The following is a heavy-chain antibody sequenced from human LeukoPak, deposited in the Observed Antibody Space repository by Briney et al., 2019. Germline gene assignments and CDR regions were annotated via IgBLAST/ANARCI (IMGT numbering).Heavy chain of an antibody. D-gene: IGHD2-2*01. J-gene: IGHJ4*02. CDR2: ISWNSGSI. CDR3: AKDGPAGAYYFDY. CDR1: GFTFNDYA. V-gene: IGHV3-9*01. Sequence: PGGSLRLSCAASGFTFNDYAMHWVRQAPGKGLEWVSGISWNSGSIGYADSVKGRFTISRDNAKNSLYLQMNSLRAEDTALYYCAKDGPAGAYYFDYWGQGTLVTVSS.